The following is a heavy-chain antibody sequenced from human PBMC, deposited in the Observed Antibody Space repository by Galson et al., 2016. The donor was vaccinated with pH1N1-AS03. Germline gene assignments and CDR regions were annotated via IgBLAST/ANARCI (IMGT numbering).Heavy chain of an antibody. J-gene: IGHJ6*03. D-gene: IGHD6-13*01. CDR3: ARHPYNSSPLYYYFYYMDV. Sequence: LSLTCTVSGGSISNSNYYWGWIRQPPGKGLEWIGSIYYSGSAYYNPSLKSRVTISIDTSKNQFSLRLSSVTAADTAVYYCARHPYNSSPLYYYFYYMDVWGKGTTVTVSS. CDR2: IYYSGSA. CDR1: GGSISNSNYY. V-gene: IGHV4-39*01.